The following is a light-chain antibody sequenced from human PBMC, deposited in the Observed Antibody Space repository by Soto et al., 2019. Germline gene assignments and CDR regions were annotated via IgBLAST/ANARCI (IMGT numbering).Light chain of an antibody. CDR1: SSDVGSYNL. CDR2: DVR. CDR3: SSYTTSSTLYV. J-gene: IGLJ1*01. Sequence: QSVLTQPASVSGSPGHSITISCTGTSSDVGSYNLVSWYQQHPGKAPKLMIYDVRNRPSGISNRFSGSKSGNTASLTISGLQAEDEADYYCSSYTTSSTLYVFGTGTKVNVL. V-gene: IGLV2-14*02.